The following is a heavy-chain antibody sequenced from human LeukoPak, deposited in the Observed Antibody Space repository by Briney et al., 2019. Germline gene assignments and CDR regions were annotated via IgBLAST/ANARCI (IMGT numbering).Heavy chain of an antibody. V-gene: IGHV3-7*01. Sequence: GGSLRLSCAASGFTFTSYWMTWVRQAPGKGLERVANIKEDGSEKYVDSVKGRFSISRDNAKNSLYLQMNSLRAEDTAVYYCARGHFYSIYWGQGTLVTVSS. CDR1: GFTFTSYW. CDR2: IKEDGSEK. D-gene: IGHD2/OR15-2a*01. J-gene: IGHJ4*02. CDR3: ARGHFYSIY.